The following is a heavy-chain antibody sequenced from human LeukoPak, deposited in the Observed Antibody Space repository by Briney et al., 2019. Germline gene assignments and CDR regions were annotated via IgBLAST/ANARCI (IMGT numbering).Heavy chain of an antibody. Sequence: SETLSLTCAVYGGSFSGYYWSWIRQPPGKGLEWIGEINHSGSTDYNPSLKSRVTISVDTSKNQFSLKLSSVTAADTAVYYCAGSRENYYDSSGIFDYWGQGTLVTVSS. CDR2: INHSGST. CDR1: GGSFSGYY. D-gene: IGHD3-22*01. V-gene: IGHV4-34*01. CDR3: AGSRENYYDSSGIFDY. J-gene: IGHJ4*02.